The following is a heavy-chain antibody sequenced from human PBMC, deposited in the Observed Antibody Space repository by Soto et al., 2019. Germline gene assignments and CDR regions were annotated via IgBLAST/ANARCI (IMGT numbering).Heavy chain of an antibody. V-gene: IGHV1-18*01. CDR2: ISAYNGNT. CDR3: ARAGFLRFLEGLGY. CDR1: GYTFTSYG. J-gene: IGHJ4*02. D-gene: IGHD3-3*01. Sequence: GASVKVSCKASGYTFTSYGISWVRQAPGQGLEWMGWISAYNGNTNYAQKLQGRVTMTTDTSTSTAYMELRSLRSDDTAVYYCARAGFLRFLEGLGYWGQGTLVTAPQ.